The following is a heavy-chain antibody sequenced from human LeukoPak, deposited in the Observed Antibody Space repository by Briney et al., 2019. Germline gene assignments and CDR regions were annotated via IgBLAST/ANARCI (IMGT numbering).Heavy chain of an antibody. CDR2: MNPNSGNT. V-gene: IGHV1-8*01. J-gene: IGHJ5*02. Sequence: ASVKVSCKASGYTFTSYDINWVRRATGQGLEWMGWMNPNSGNTGYAQKFQGRVTMTRNTSISTAYMELSSLRSEDTAVYYCARPGLEPNPTNWFDPWGQGTLVTVSS. D-gene: IGHD3/OR15-3a*01. CDR3: ARPGLEPNPTNWFDP. CDR1: GYTFTSYD.